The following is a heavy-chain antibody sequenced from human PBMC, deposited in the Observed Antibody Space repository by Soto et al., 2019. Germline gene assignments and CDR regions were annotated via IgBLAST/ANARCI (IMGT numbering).Heavy chain of an antibody. CDR3: ARVIAVGYGMDV. CDR1: GGTFSSYA. V-gene: IGHV1-69*13. J-gene: IGHJ6*02. D-gene: IGHD6-19*01. Sequence: VASVKVSCKASGGTFSSYAISWVRQAPGQGLEWMGGIIPIFGTANYAQKFQGRVTITADESTSTAYMELSSLRSEDTAVYYCARVIAVGYGMDVWGQGTTVTVSS. CDR2: IIPIFGTA.